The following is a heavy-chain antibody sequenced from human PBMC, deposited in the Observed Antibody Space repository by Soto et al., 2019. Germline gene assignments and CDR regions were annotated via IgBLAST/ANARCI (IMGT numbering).Heavy chain of an antibody. CDR2: MNPNSGNT. J-gene: IGHJ6*03. CDR3: ARGEVCFGELLSSPKTYYYMDV. CDR1: GYTFTSYD. D-gene: IGHD3-10*01. Sequence: ASVKVSCKASGYTFTSYDINWVRQATGQGLEWMGWMNPNSGNTGYAQKFQGRVTMTRNTSISTAYMELSSLRSEDTAVYYCARGEVCFGELLSSPKTYYYMDVWGKGTTVTVSS. V-gene: IGHV1-8*01.